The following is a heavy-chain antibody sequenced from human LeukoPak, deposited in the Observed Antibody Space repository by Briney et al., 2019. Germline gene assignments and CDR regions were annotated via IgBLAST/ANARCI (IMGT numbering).Heavy chain of an antibody. CDR3: AREAGYNFDH. Sequence: GGSLRLSCAASGFTFSSYAMHWVRQAPGKGLEWVAVISYDGSNKYYADSVKGRFTTSRDNSKNTLYLQMNSLRAEDTAVYYCAREAGYNFDHWGQGTLVTVSS. CDR2: ISYDGSNK. J-gene: IGHJ4*02. D-gene: IGHD5-18*01. V-gene: IGHV3-30*04. CDR1: GFTFSSYA.